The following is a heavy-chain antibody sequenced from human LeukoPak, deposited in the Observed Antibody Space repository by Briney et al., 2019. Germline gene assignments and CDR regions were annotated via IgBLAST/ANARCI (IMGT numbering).Heavy chain of an antibody. J-gene: IGHJ4*02. Sequence: GGSLRLSCAASGFTFSSYAMSWVRQAPGKGLEWVSGISDSGGSASYADSVKGWFTISRDNSKNTLYLQMNSLRAEDTAVYYCARRELAISVGRHFDYWGQGTLVTVSS. CDR2: ISDSGGSA. D-gene: IGHD2-21*01. CDR1: GFTFSSYA. V-gene: IGHV3-23*01. CDR3: ARRELAISVGRHFDY.